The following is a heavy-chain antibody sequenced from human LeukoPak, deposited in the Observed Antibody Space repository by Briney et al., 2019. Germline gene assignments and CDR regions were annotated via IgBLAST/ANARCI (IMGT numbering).Heavy chain of an antibody. Sequence: QPGGSLRLSCEASGFTFSIYAMNWVRQAPGKRLEWVSYISSSSSTIIYADSVKGRFTISRDNAKNSLYLQMDSLRAEDTALYYCAKDIGSWPNDGFDIWGQGTMVTVSS. CDR2: ISSSSSTI. V-gene: IGHV3-48*04. CDR1: GFTFSIYA. D-gene: IGHD6-13*01. CDR3: AKDIGSWPNDGFDI. J-gene: IGHJ3*02.